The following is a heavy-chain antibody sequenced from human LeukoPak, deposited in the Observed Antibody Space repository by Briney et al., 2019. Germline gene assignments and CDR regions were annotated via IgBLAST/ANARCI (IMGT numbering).Heavy chain of an antibody. V-gene: IGHV4-4*02. J-gene: IGHJ4*02. Sequence: PSETLSLTCAVSGGSISRSNWWGWVRQPPGKGLEGSGEIYHSGSTNYNPTLKSRVTISVDKSRNQFSLKLSSVTAADTAVYYCARLPTVTFFDYWGQGTLVTVSS. CDR2: IYHSGST. D-gene: IGHD4-17*01. CDR1: GGSISRSNW. CDR3: ARLPTVTFFDY.